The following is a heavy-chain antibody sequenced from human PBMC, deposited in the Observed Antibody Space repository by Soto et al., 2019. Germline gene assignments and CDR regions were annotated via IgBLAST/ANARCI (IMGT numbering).Heavy chain of an antibody. V-gene: IGHV3-72*01. Sequence: VGSLRLSCAASGFTFSDHYMDWVRQAPGNGLEWVGRTRNKANSYTTEYAASVKGRFTISRDDSKNSLYLQMNSLKTEDTAVYYCARVGLDPEQGAFDYWGQGTLVTVSS. CDR1: GFTFSDHY. J-gene: IGHJ4*02. CDR2: TRNKANSYTT. D-gene: IGHD6-19*01. CDR3: ARVGLDPEQGAFDY.